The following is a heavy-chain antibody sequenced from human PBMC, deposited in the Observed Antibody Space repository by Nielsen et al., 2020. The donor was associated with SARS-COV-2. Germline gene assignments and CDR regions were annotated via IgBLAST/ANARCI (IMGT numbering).Heavy chain of an antibody. Sequence: SVKVSCKASGGTLSSYAISWVRQAPGQGLEWMGRIIPILGIANYAQKFQGRVTITADKSTSTAYMELSSLRSEDTAVYYCAREPCTNGVCYHGMDVWGQGTTVTVSS. V-gene: IGHV1-69*04. CDR2: IIPILGIA. J-gene: IGHJ6*02. CDR3: AREPCTNGVCYHGMDV. D-gene: IGHD2-8*01. CDR1: GGTLSSYA.